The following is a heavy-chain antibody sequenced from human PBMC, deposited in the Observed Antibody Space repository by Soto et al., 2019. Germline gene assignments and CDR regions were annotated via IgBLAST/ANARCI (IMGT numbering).Heavy chain of an antibody. D-gene: IGHD5-12*01. Sequence: QVNLQESGPGLVKPSGTLSVTCTVSGGSISGHSWIWIRQPAGRGLEWIGHIYPSGSTSYNPSLRSRVTMSLDTSNNQIFLNLTSVTAADTAVFYCVRGRSYSVYDFWGQGTLVTVSS. V-gene: IGHV4-4*07. CDR1: GGSISGHS. CDR3: VRGRSYSVYDF. CDR2: IYPSGST. J-gene: IGHJ4*02.